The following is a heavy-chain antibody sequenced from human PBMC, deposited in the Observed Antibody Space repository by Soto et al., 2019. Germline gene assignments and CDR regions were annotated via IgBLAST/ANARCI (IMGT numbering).Heavy chain of an antibody. Sequence: SETLSLTCAVYGGSFSGYYWSWIRQPPGKGLEWIGEINHSGSTNYNPSLKSRVTISVDTSKNQFSLKLSSVTAADTAVYYCARGGEYSSSPPFHYYYYMDVWGKGTTVTVSS. CDR1: GGSFSGYY. V-gene: IGHV4-34*01. CDR2: INHSGST. CDR3: ARGGEYSSSPPFHYYYYMDV. D-gene: IGHD6-13*01. J-gene: IGHJ6*03.